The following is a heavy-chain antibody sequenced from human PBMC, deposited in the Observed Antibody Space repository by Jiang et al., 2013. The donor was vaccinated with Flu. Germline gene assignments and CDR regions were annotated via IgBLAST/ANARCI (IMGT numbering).Heavy chain of an antibody. V-gene: IGHV5-51*01. D-gene: IGHD3/OR15-3a*01. CDR3: ARHKGLAYYYYGMDV. Sequence: VQLVESGAEVKKPGESLKISCKGSGYSFTSYWIGWVRQMPGKGLEWMGIIYPGDSDTRYSPSFQGQVTISADKSISTAYLQWSSLKASDTAMYYCARHKGLAYYYYGMDVWGKGTTVTVSS. CDR2: IYPGDSDT. J-gene: IGHJ6*04. CDR1: GYSFTSYW.